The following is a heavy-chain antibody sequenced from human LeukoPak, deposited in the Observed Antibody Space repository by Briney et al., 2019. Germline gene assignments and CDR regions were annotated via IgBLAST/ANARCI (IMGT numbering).Heavy chain of an antibody. D-gene: IGHD2-15*01. V-gene: IGHV4-59*08. J-gene: IGHJ4*02. Sequence: SGTLSLTCSASGDSVTSSYWNWIRQPPGKGLEWIGYVSSDGTTSYTPSLRSRVIMSVDRAKNDFSLILTSVTAADTATYYCARLDCVLEGCYNHWGRGILVTVSS. CDR3: ARLDCVLEGCYNH. CDR1: GDSVTSSY. CDR2: VSSDGTT.